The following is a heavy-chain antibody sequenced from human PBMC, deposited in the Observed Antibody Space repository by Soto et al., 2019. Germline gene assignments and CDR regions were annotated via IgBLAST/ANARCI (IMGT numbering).Heavy chain of an antibody. CDR2: IYYSGST. Sequence: RSLTFTVSGSSISSSSYYWGWIRQPPGKGLEWIGSIYYSGSTYYNPSLKSRVTISVDTSKNQFSLKLSSVTAADTAVYYCARRATAMVTPPFDYWGQGTLVTVSS. J-gene: IGHJ4*02. V-gene: IGHV4-39*01. D-gene: IGHD5-18*01. CDR3: ARRATAMVTPPFDY. CDR1: GSSISSSSYY.